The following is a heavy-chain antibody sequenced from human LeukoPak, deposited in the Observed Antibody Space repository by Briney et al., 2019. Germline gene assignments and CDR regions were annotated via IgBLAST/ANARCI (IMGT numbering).Heavy chain of an antibody. CDR2: INHSGST. J-gene: IGHJ4*02. Sequence: SETLSLTCAVYGGSFSGYYWSWIRQPPGKGLEWIGEINHSGSTNHNPSLKSRVTISVDTSKNQFSLKLSSVTAADTAVYYCARTLLTCGGDCYSLGYWGQGTLVTVSS. V-gene: IGHV4-34*01. CDR3: ARTLLTCGGDCYSLGY. D-gene: IGHD2-21*02. CDR1: GGSFSGYY.